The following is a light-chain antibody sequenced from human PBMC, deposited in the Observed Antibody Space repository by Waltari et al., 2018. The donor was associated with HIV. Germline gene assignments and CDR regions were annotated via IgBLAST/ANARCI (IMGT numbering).Light chain of an antibody. CDR1: SSDVGGYNY. J-gene: IGLJ3*02. V-gene: IGLV2-8*01. CDR3: SSYAGSNNSWV. Sequence: QSALTQPPSASESPGQSVTISCTGTSSDVGGYNYVSWYQQHPGKAPKLMIYEVSKRPSGVPDRFFGSKSGNTASLTVSGLQAEDEADYYCSSYAGSNNSWVFGGGTKLTVL. CDR2: EVS.